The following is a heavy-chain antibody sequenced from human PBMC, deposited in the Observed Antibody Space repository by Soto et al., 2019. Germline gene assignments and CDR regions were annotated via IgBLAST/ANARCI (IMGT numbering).Heavy chain of an antibody. CDR3: ARAGRSSSKTVFDY. V-gene: IGHV4-59*01. Sequence: PSETLSLTCTVSGGSISGYYWSWIRQPPGKGLEWVGYVSYSGSPNYNPSLKSRVTISIDTSQNQVSLKLSSVTAADTAVYYCARAGRSSSKTVFDYWGQGTLVTVS. J-gene: IGHJ4*02. CDR2: VSYSGSP. CDR1: GGSISGYY. D-gene: IGHD6-13*01.